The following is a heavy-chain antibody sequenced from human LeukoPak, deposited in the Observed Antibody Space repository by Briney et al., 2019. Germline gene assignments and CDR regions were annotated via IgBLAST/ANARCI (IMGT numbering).Heavy chain of an antibody. V-gene: IGHV3-30*02. CDR1: GFTFSNYA. D-gene: IGHD1-26*01. J-gene: IGHJ4*02. Sequence: QPGGSLRLSCAASGFTFSNYAIHWVRQAPGKGLEWVASIRFNGNFYADYVKGRFTISRDNSKSTVSLQMDTLRTEDTALYYCAREKWDFDFWGQGTLVTVSS. CDR2: IRFNGN. CDR3: AREKWDFDF.